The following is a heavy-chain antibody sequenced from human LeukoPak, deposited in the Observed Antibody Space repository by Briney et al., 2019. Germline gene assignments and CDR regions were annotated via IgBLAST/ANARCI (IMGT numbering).Heavy chain of an antibody. CDR3: ERDLARGDGDYVLYY. CDR1: GYTFTGFY. J-gene: IGHJ4*02. CDR2: ISPKNGGT. D-gene: IGHD4-17*01. Sequence: ASVKVSDKASGYTFTGFYIHWLRQAPGQGLEWMGWISPKNGGTNYAQKIKGRVTMNSDLYMSTAYMDVSRLTSDDTAVYYCERDLARGDGDYVLYYWGQGTPVTVSS. V-gene: IGHV1-2*02.